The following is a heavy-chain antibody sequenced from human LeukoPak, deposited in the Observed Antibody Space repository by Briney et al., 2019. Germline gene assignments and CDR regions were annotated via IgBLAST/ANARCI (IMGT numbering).Heavy chain of an antibody. V-gene: IGHV4-59*01. CDR2: IYYSGST. D-gene: IGHD2-15*01. CDR3: ARETCSGGSCFQFDF. CDR1: GDSINNYY. Sequence: PSETLSLTCTVSGDSINNYYWSWIRQSPGKGLEWIGYIYYSGSTNYNPSLKSRVTISVDTSKNQFSLKLSSVTAADTAVYYCARETCSGGSCFQFDFWGQGTLVTVSS. J-gene: IGHJ4*02.